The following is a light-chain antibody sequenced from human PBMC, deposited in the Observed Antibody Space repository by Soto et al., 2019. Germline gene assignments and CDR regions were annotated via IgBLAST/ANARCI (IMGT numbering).Light chain of an antibody. CDR3: QQYYGTPYT. Sequence: DIVMTQSPDSLAVSLGERATINCKSSQSVLYNSNNKNYLAWYQHKPGQPPKLLIYWASTRESGVPDRFSGSGSGTDFALTISSLQAEDVAVYYCQQYYGTPYTFGQGTKLEIK. CDR2: WAS. CDR1: QSVLYNSNNKNY. J-gene: IGKJ2*01. V-gene: IGKV4-1*01.